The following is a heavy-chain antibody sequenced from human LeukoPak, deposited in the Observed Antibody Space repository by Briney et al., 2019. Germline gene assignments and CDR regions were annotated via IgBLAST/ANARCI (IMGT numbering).Heavy chain of an antibody. CDR2: INPSGGST. J-gene: IGHJ6*03. V-gene: IGHV1-46*01. CDR3: AKDVGNSPYYSYMDV. Sequence: ASVKVSCKASEYTFTSYYMHWVRQAPGQGLEWMGIINPSGGSTSYAQKFQGRVTMTRDMSTSTVYMELSSLRAEDTAVYYCAKDVGNSPYYSYMDVWGKGTTVTISS. D-gene: IGHD7-27*01. CDR1: EYTFTSYY.